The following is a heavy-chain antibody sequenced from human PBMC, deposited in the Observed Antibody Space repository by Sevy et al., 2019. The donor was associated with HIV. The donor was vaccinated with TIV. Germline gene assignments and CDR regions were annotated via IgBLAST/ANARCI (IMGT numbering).Heavy chain of an antibody. Sequence: GGALRLSCAASGLTFSSYWMSWVRQAPGKGLEWVAHIKQDGSEKYYVDSVKGRFTISRYNAKNSLYLQMNSLRAEDTAVYYCARGMWETTGYYYGMDVWGQGTTVTVSS. V-gene: IGHV3-7*03. CDR2: IKQDGSEK. CDR1: GLTFSSYW. J-gene: IGHJ6*02. CDR3: ARGMWETTGYYYGMDV. D-gene: IGHD1-26*01.